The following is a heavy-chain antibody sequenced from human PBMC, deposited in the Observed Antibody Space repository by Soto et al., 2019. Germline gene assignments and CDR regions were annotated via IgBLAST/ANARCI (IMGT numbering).Heavy chain of an antibody. CDR2: INAGNGNT. CDR3: ARDSPFLADAFDI. J-gene: IGHJ3*02. Sequence: ASVKVSCKASGYTFTSYAMHWVRQAPGQRLEWMGWINAGNGNTKYSQKFQGRVTITRDTSASTAYMELSSLRSEDAAVYYCARDSPFLADAFDIWGQGTMVTVS. CDR1: GYTFTSYA. D-gene: IGHD3-3*01. V-gene: IGHV1-3*01.